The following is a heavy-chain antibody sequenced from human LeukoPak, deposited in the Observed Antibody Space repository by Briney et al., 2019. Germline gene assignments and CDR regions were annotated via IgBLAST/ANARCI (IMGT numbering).Heavy chain of an antibody. J-gene: IGHJ6*03. D-gene: IGHD2-8*01. Sequence: PSETLSFTCTVSGGSISSHYWSWIRQPPGKGLEWIGYIYYSGSTNYNPSLKSRVTISVDTSKNQFSLKLSSVTAADTAVYYCARVVVYCTNGVCYPYYYYYMDVWGKGTTVTVSS. CDR2: IYYSGST. CDR3: ARVVVYCTNGVCYPYYYYYMDV. CDR1: GGSISSHY. V-gene: IGHV4-59*11.